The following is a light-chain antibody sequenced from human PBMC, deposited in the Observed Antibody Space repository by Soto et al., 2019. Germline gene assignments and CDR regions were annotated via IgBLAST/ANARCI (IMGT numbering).Light chain of an antibody. CDR3: SSYATSTTL. CDR2: DVS. J-gene: IGLJ2*01. Sequence: QSALTQPASVSGSPGQSITISCTGTSSDVGAYNYVSWYQQHPGKAPKLMLYDVSYRPSGVSNRFSGSKSGNTASLTISGLQAEDEADYYCSSYATSTTLFGGGTKLTVL. CDR1: SSDVGAYNY. V-gene: IGLV2-14*03.